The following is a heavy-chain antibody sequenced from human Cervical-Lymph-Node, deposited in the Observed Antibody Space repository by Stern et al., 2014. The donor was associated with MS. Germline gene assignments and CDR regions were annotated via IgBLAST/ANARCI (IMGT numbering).Heavy chain of an antibody. J-gene: IGHJ6*02. D-gene: IGHD6-19*01. V-gene: IGHV3-11*01. Sequence: VQLVESGGGLVKPGGSLRLSCAASGFMFFDYHMNWVRQAPGKGLEWLSYISSSGTTIYYADSVKGRFTISRDNAKNSLYLQMNSLRAEDTAVYYCARELVDSSGWYREGMDVWGQGTTVTVS. CDR2: ISSSGTTI. CDR1: GFMFFDYH. CDR3: ARELVDSSGWYREGMDV.